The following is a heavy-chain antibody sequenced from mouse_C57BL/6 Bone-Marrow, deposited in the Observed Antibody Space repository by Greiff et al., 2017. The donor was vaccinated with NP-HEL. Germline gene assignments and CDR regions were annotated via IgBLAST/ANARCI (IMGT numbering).Heavy chain of an antibody. Sequence: QVHVKQSGAELAKPGASVKLSCKASGYTFTSYWMHWVKQRPGQGLEWIGYINPSSGYTKYNQKFKDKATLTADKSSSPAYMQLSSLTYEDSAVYYCARSTRDYEGFAYWGQGTLVTVSA. J-gene: IGHJ3*01. CDR3: ARSTRDYEGFAY. D-gene: IGHD2-4*01. CDR2: INPSSGYT. V-gene: IGHV1-7*01. CDR1: GYTFTSYW.